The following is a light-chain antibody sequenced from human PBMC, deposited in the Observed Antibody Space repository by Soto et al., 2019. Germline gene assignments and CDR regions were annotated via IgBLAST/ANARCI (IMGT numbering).Light chain of an antibody. CDR1: SSDVGSYNL. J-gene: IGLJ3*02. CDR2: EGS. CDR3: CSYIGADSVV. V-gene: IGLV2-23*01. Sequence: QSALTQPASVSGSPGQSITISCTGASSDVGSYNLVSWSQQHPGKAPKLIIYEGSKRPSGVSNRFSGSNSGNAASLTISGLQAEDEADYYCCSYIGADSVVFGGGTKVTVL.